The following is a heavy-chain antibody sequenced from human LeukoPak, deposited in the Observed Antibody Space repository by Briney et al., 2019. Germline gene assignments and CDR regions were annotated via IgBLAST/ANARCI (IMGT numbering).Heavy chain of an antibody. CDR3: ARGGGAAAGKARFDP. J-gene: IGHJ5*02. CDR1: GGSISSYY. D-gene: IGHD6-13*01. Sequence: SETLSLTCTVSGGSISSYYWSWIRQPPGKGLEWIGYIYYSGSTNHNPSLKSRVTISVDTSKNQFSLKLSSVTAADTAVYYCARGGGAAAGKARFDPWGQGTLVTVSS. V-gene: IGHV4-59*01. CDR2: IYYSGST.